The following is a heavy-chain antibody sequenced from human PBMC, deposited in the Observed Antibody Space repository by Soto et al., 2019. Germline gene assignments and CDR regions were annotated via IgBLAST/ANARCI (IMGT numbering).Heavy chain of an antibody. Sequence: QVQLVQSGAEVKKPGASVKVSCKASGYIFTDYYTHWVRQAPGQGLEWMGWINPNSGGTNYAQKFQGRVTMTRDTSIRTAYMELSRLRSDDTAVYYCASGLNRGNHVLGSYRSYYLAYWGQGTVVTVPS. CDR1: GYIFTDYY. D-gene: IGHD3-16*02. V-gene: IGHV1-2*02. CDR3: ASGLNRGNHVLGSYRSYYLAY. J-gene: IGHJ4*02. CDR2: INPNSGGT.